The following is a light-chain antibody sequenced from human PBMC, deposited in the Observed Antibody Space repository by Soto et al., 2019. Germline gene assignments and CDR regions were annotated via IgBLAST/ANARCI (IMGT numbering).Light chain of an antibody. J-gene: IGKJ5*01. CDR2: DAS. CDR1: QSVSSY. Sequence: IVLTQSPATLSLCPGKRATPSCRASQSVSSYLAWYQQKPGQAPRLLIYDASNRATGIPARFSGSGSGTDFTLTISSLESEDFAVYYCQQYSSSPSITFGQGTRLEIK. CDR3: QQYSSSPSIT. V-gene: IGKV3-11*01.